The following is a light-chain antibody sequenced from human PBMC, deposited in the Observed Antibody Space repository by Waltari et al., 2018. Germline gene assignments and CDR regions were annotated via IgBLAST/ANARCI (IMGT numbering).Light chain of an antibody. CDR3: HQSYSTPGT. CDR2: AAS. CDR1: QSISSY. V-gene: IGKV1-39*01. Sequence: DIQMTQSPSSLSASVGYRVTITCRASQSISSYLNWYHQKPGKAPNLLIYAASSLQTGVPSRFSGSGSGTDFTLTISSLQPEDFATYYCHQSYSTPGTFGGGTKVEIK. J-gene: IGKJ4*01.